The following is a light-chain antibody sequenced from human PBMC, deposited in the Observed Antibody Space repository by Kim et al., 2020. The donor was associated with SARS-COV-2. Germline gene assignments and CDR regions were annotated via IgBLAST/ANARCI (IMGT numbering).Light chain of an antibody. Sequence: GQSVTISCTGTSRDVGAYSYVSWYQQHPGKAPKLMIYDVSKRPSGVPDRFSGSKSGNTASLTISGLQAEDEADYYCCSYAGSYTLVFGGGTKLTVL. J-gene: IGLJ3*02. V-gene: IGLV2-11*01. CDR2: DVS. CDR3: CSYAGSYTLV. CDR1: SRDVGAYSY.